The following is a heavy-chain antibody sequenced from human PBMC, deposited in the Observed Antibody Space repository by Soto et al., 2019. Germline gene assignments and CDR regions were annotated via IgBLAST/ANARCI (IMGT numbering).Heavy chain of an antibody. CDR1: GYSFFNYC. CDR2: IYAADSAT. D-gene: IGHD1-26*01. CDR3: ARSVQSIYYQSGMDV. V-gene: IGHV5-51*01. J-gene: IGHJ6*02. Sequence: GESLTISSEGSGYSFFNYCIAWVRQMPAQGLAWMGVIYAADSATRYSPSFEGQVSISADKSISTAYLQWTTLKASDTAMYYCARSVQSIYYQSGMDVWGQGTTVSVSS.